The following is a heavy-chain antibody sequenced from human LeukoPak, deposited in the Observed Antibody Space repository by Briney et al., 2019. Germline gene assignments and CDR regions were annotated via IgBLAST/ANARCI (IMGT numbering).Heavy chain of an antibody. Sequence: PGGSLRLSCEASGFTFSNYAMSWVRQAPGKGLEWVSGICGHGISIYYADSVKGRFTISRDNAKNSLYLQMNSLRAEDTAVYYCARGLRFLEWLSSAELDYWGQGTLVTVSS. CDR2: ICGHGISI. V-gene: IGHV3-21*01. J-gene: IGHJ4*02. CDR1: GFTFSNYA. D-gene: IGHD3-3*01. CDR3: ARGLRFLEWLSSAELDY.